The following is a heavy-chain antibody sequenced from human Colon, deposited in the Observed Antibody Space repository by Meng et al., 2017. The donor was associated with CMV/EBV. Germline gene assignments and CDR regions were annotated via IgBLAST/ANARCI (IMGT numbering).Heavy chain of an antibody. CDR2: IRDDGNEI. CDR3: VKGRAAPGPSYFDL. J-gene: IGHJ4*02. V-gene: IGHV3-30*02. D-gene: IGHD2-15*01. CDR1: GFTFSRYY. Sequence: GESLKISCAASGFTFSRYYMHWVRQAPGKGLEWVAVIRDDGNEIYYADSVKGRLTISRDNSNNTMSVQMNSLRLEDTAVYYCVKGRAAPGPSYFDLWGQGTLVTVSS.